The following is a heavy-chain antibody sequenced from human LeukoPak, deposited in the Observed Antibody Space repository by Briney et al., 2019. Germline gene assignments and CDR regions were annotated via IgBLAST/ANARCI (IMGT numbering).Heavy chain of an antibody. V-gene: IGHV5-51*01. Sequence: GESLKISCKGSGYRFTSYWIGWVRQIPGKGLEWMGIIYPGDSDTRYTPLFQGEVTISADKYISTASLLWSSHTAADTALYSCARLGNYYDSSGYFDYWGQGTLVSVSS. CDR3: ARLGNYYDSSGYFDY. D-gene: IGHD3-22*01. CDR1: GYRFTSYW. CDR2: IYPGDSDT. J-gene: IGHJ4*02.